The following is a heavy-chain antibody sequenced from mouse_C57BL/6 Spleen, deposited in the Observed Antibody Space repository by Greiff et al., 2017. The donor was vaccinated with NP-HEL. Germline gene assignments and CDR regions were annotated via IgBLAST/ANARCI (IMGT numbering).Heavy chain of an antibody. CDR3: ARKDGSSPYAMDY. CDR2: ISSGSSTI. V-gene: IGHV5-17*01. D-gene: IGHD1-1*01. Sequence: EVKLVESGGGLVKPGGSLKLSCAASGFTFSDYGMHWVRQAPEKGLEWVAYISSGSSTIYYADTVKGRFTISRDNAKNTLFLQMTSLRSEDTAMYYCARKDGSSPYAMDYWGQGTSVTVSS. CDR1: GFTFSDYG. J-gene: IGHJ4*01.